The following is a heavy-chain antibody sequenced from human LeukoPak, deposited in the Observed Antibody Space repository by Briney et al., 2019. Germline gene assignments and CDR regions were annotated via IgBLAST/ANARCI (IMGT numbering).Heavy chain of an antibody. CDR2: IKQDGTEK. Sequence: GESLRLSCAASGFTFRSYWMSWVRQAPGKGLEWVANIKQDGTEKYYVDSVKGRFTISRDNAKNSLYLEMNSLRAEDTAVYYCARDEVYSSGWQYFNHWGQGTLVTVSS. D-gene: IGHD3-22*01. CDR3: ARDEVYSSGWQYFNH. V-gene: IGHV3-7*01. J-gene: IGHJ4*02. CDR1: GFTFRSYW.